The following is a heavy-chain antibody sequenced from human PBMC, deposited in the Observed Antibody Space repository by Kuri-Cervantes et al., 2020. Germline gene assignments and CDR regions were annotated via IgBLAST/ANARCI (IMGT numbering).Heavy chain of an antibody. Sequence: GESLKISCAASGFTFDDYGMSWVRQAPGKGLEWVSGINWNGGSTGYADSVKGRFTISRDNAKNSLYLQMNSLRAEDTALYYCAKGLVVRGVIDYYYGMDVWGQGTTVTVSS. D-gene: IGHD3-10*01. CDR1: GFTFDDYG. V-gene: IGHV3-20*04. CDR3: AKGLVVRGVIDYYYGMDV. J-gene: IGHJ6*02. CDR2: INWNGGST.